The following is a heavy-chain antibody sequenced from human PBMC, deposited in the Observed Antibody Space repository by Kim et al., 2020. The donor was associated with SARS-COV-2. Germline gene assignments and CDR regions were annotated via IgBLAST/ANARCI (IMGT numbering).Heavy chain of an antibody. V-gene: IGHV4-59*01. CDR3: ARGTYYYDSSGYPIRGGYYYYGMDV. D-gene: IGHD3-22*01. Sequence: SETLSLTCTVSGGSISSYYWSWIRQPPGKGLEWIGYIYYSGSTNYNPSLKSRVTISVDTSKNQFSLKLSSVTAADTAVYYCARGTYYYDSSGYPIRGGYYYYGMDVWGQGTTVTVSS. CDR1: GGSISSYY. CDR2: IYYSGST. J-gene: IGHJ6*02.